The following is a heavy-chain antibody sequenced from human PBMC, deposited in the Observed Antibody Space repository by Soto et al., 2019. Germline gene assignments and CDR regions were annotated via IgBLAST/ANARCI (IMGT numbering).Heavy chain of an antibody. J-gene: IGHJ4*02. CDR2: ISAYNGNT. CDR1: GYTFTSYG. CDR3: ARDLGEDTAMVTDY. D-gene: IGHD5-18*01. Sequence: GASVKVSCKAYGYTFTSYGISWVRQAPGQGLEWMGWISAYNGNTNYAQKLQGRVTMTTDTSTSTAYMELRSLRSDDTAVYYCARDLGEDTAMVTDYWGQGTLVSVSS. V-gene: IGHV1-18*01.